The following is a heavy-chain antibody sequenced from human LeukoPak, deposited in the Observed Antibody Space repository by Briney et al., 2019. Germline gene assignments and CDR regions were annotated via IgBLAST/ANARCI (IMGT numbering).Heavy chain of an antibody. CDR2: INPNSGGT. CDR1: GYTFTGYY. V-gene: IGHV1-46*01. Sequence: ASVKVSCKASGYTFTGYYMHWVRQAPGQGLEWMGWINPNSGGTSYAQKFQGRVTMTRDTSTSTVYMELSSLRSEDTAVYYCARDQNGHYGDETGDYYYYMDVWGKGTTVTISS. D-gene: IGHD4-17*01. J-gene: IGHJ6*03. CDR3: ARDQNGHYGDETGDYYYYMDV.